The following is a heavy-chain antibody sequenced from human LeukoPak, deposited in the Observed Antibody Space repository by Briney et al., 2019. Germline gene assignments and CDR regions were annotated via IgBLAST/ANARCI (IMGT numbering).Heavy chain of an antibody. Sequence: ASVKVSCKASGYTFTGYYMHWVRQAPGQGLEWMGWINPNSGGTNYAQKFQGWVTMTRDTSISTAYMELSRLRSDDTAVYYCARDVEPAGVLQLYYYYYGMDVWGQGTTVTVSS. CDR3: ARDVEPAGVLQLYYYYYGMDV. J-gene: IGHJ6*02. CDR1: GYTFTGYY. D-gene: IGHD2-15*01. V-gene: IGHV1-2*04. CDR2: INPNSGGT.